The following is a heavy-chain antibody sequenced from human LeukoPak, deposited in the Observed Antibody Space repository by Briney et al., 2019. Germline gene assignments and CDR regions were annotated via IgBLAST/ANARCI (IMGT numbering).Heavy chain of an antibody. CDR2: FDPEDGET. CDR3: ATVEIDPGYWFDP. J-gene: IGHJ5*02. CDR1: GYTLTELS. Sequence: ASVKVSCKVSGYTLTELSMHWVRQAPGKGLEWMGGFDPEDGETIYAQKFQGRVTMTEDTSTNTAYMELGSLRSEDTAVYYCATVEIDPGYWFDPWGQGTLVTVSS. V-gene: IGHV1-24*01. D-gene: IGHD1-1*01.